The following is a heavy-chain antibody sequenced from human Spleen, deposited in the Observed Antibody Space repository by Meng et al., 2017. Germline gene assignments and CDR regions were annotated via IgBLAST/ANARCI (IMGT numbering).Heavy chain of an antibody. Sequence: QVQLQQWDSGLLRPSETLSLTCAVYGGSFSGYYWSWIRQPPGKGLEWIGDINHSGSNNYNPSLKSRVTISVDTSNNHFSLKLSSVTAADTAVYYCARHYRNRRYFDLWGRGTLVTVSS. D-gene: IGHD1-26*01. J-gene: IGHJ2*01. CDR2: INHSGSN. CDR3: ARHYRNRRYFDL. V-gene: IGHV4-34*01. CDR1: GGSFSGYY.